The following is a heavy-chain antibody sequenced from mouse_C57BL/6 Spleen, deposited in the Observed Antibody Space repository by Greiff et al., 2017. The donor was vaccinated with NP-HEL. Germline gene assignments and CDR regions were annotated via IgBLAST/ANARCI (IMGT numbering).Heavy chain of an antibody. CDR1: GFNIKDYY. CDR2: LDPEDGDT. V-gene: IGHV14-1*01. Sequence: VQLQQSGAELVRPGASVKLSCTASGFNIKDYYMHWVTQRPEQGLEWIGRLDPEDGDTEYAPKFQGKATMTADTSSNTAYLQLSSLTSEDPAVYYCTTLLIPTVVAHFDYWGQGTTLTVSS. D-gene: IGHD1-1*01. CDR3: TTLLIPTVVAHFDY. J-gene: IGHJ2*01.